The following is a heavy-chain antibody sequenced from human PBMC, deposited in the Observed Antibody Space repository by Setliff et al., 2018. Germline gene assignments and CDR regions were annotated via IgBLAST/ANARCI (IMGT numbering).Heavy chain of an antibody. J-gene: IGHJ4*02. Sequence: GGSLRLSCAASGFTFSDYYMSWVRQAPGQGLEWVSYISSSRRSYTNYADSVKGRFTISRDNVKNSLYLQMNSLRAEDTAIYYCATSTIITYYFDSWGQGTLVTVSS. CDR2: ISSSRRSYT. V-gene: IGHV3-11*03. CDR1: GFTFSDYY. CDR3: ATSTIITYYFDS. D-gene: IGHD3-22*01.